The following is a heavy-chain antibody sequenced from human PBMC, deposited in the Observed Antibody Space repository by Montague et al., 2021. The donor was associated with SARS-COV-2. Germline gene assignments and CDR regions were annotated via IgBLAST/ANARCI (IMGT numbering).Heavy chain of an antibody. CDR1: GGSFSGYY. V-gene: IGHV4-34*01. CDR3: ARGRAARSITIFGVVNPAIRYYYMDV. D-gene: IGHD3-3*01. Sequence: SETLSLTCAVYGGSFSGYYRSWIRQPPGKGLEWIGEINDSGSTYYNPSLKSRVTISVDTSKNQFSLKLSSVTAADTAVYYCARGRAARSITIFGVVNPAIRYYYMDVWGKGTTVTVSS. CDR2: INDSGST. J-gene: IGHJ6*03.